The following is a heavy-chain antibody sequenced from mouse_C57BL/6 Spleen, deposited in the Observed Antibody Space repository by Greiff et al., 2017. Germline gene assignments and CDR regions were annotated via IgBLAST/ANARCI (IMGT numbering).Heavy chain of an antibody. Sequence: QVQLQQSGAELVRPGASVKLSCKASGYTFTDYYINWVKQRPGQGLEWIARIYPGSGNTYYNEKFKGKATLTAEKSSSTAYMQLSSLTSEDSAVYFCARLPRSAMSYWGQGTSVTVSS. CDR3: ARLPRSAMSY. V-gene: IGHV1-76*01. J-gene: IGHJ4*01. CDR1: GYTFTDYY. D-gene: IGHD1-1*01. CDR2: IYPGSGNT.